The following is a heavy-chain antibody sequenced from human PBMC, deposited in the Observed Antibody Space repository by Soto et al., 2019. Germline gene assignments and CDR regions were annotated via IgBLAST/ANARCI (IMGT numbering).Heavy chain of an antibody. Sequence: QVQLVQSVAEVKKPGSSVKVSCKASGGTFSSYTISWVRQAPGQGLEWMGRIIPILGIANYAQKFQGRVTITADKSTSTAYMEMSSLRSEDTAEYYGAREYNYGIHWGQGTLVTFSS. J-gene: IGHJ4*02. V-gene: IGHV1-69*08. CDR1: GGTFSSYT. CDR3: AREYNYGIH. D-gene: IGHD5-18*01. CDR2: IIPILGIA.